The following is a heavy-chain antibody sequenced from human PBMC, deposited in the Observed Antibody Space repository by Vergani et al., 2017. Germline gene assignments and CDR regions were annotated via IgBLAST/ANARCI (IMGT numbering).Heavy chain of an antibody. V-gene: IGHV4-59*01. CDR1: GGSISSYY. J-gene: IGHJ4*02. CDR3: ARGAQGDYDSSGYYDY. Sequence: QVQLQESGPGLVKPSETLSLTCTVSGGSISSYYWSWIRQPPGKGLEWIGYIYYSGSTNYNPSLKSRVTISVDTSKNQFSLKLSSVTAADTAVYYCARGAQGDYDSSGYYDYWGQGTLVTVSS. D-gene: IGHD3-22*01. CDR2: IYYSGST.